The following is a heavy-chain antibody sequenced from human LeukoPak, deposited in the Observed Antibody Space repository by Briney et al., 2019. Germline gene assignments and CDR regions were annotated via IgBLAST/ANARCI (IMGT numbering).Heavy chain of an antibody. V-gene: IGHV1-24*01. CDR3: ATATDYFDY. CDR1: VYTLTQLS. J-gene: IGHJ4*02. Sequence: ASVKVSCKVSVYTLTQLSVHWVRQARGKGLEWMGGFDPENGETIYAQSFQGRLTMTEDTSTDTAYMELSSLRSEDTAVYYCATATDYFDYWGQGTLVTVSS. CDR2: FDPENGET.